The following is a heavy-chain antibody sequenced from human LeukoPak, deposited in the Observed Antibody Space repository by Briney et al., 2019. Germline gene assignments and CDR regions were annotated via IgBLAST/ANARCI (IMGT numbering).Heavy chain of an antibody. CDR2: INHSGST. V-gene: IGHV4-34*01. CDR3: ARGNRASSGCYFDY. D-gene: IGHD6-19*01. Sequence: PSETLSLTCTVSGGSISSYYWSWIRQPPGKGLEWIGEINHSGSTNYNPSLKSRVTISVDTSKNQFSLKLSSVTAADTAVYYCARGNRASSGCYFDYWGQGTLVTVSS. CDR1: GGSISSYY. J-gene: IGHJ4*02.